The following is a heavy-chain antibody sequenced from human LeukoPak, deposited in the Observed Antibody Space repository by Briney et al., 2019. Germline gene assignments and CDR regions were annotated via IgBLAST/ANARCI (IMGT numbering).Heavy chain of an antibody. CDR2: INPNSGGT. Sequence: ASVKVSCKGSGYTFSGYGFSWVRQAPGQGLEWMGWINPNSGGTNYAQKFQGRVTMTRDTSISTAYMELSRLRSDDTAVYYCARDGPYYYDSSGRDWFDPWGQGTLVTVSS. V-gene: IGHV1-2*02. CDR1: GYTFSGYG. D-gene: IGHD3-22*01. J-gene: IGHJ5*02. CDR3: ARDGPYYYDSSGRDWFDP.